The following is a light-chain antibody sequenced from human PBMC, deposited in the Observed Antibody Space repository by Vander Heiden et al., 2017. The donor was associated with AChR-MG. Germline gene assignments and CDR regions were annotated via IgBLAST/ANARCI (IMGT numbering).Light chain of an antibody. Sequence: QSALTQPPSVSGSPGQSATLSCTGTSSDVGSYNRVSWYQQPPGTAPKLMIYEVSNRPSGVPDRFSGSKSGNTASLTISGLQAEDEADYYCSSYTSSSTYVVFGGGTKLTVL. CDR3: SSYTSSSTYVV. V-gene: IGLV2-18*02. J-gene: IGLJ2*01. CDR2: EVS. CDR1: SSDVGSYNR.